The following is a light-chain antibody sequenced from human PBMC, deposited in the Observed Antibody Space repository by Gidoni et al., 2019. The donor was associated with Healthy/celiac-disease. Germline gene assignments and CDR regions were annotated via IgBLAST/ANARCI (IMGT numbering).Light chain of an antibody. CDR1: SSNIGAVYD. J-gene: IGLJ2*01. V-gene: IGLV1-40*01. CDR2: VIR. CDR3: QSYDSSLSGSVV. Sequence: QSVLTQPPSVSGAPGHRVTISCTGSSSNIGAVYDVHWYQRLPGTAPKLLIDVIRNRSSGVPERFSGSKSGTSASLAISGLQAEDEADYYCQSYDSSLSGSVVFGGGTKLTVL.